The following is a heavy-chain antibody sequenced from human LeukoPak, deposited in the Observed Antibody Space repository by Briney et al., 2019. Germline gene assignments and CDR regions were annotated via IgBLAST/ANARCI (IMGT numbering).Heavy chain of an antibody. CDR2: INPSGGST. D-gene: IGHD1-1*01. CDR1: GYTFTSYY. V-gene: IGHV1-46*01. J-gene: IGHJ4*02. CDR3: ARANWNDDGYFDY. Sequence: GASVKVSCKASGYTFTSYYMYWVRQAPGQGLEWMGIINPSGGSTNYAQKFQGRVTMTTDTSTSTAYMELRSLRSDDTAVYYCARANWNDDGYFDYWGQGTLVTVSS.